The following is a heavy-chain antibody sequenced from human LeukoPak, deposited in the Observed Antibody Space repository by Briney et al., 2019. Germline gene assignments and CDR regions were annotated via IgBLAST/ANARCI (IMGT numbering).Heavy chain of an antibody. D-gene: IGHD3-10*01. V-gene: IGHV4-59*01. Sequence: SETLSLTCTVSGGSISSYYWSWIRQPPGKGLEWSGYFYYSGSTSYNPSLKSRVTISVDTSKYQFSLKLSSVTAADTAVYYCASRYGSGSYGFDYWGQGTLVTVSS. CDR2: FYYSGST. J-gene: IGHJ4*02. CDR3: ASRYGSGSYGFDY. CDR1: GGSISSYY.